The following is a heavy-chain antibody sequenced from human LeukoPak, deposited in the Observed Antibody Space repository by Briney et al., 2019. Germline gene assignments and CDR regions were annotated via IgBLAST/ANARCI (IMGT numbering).Heavy chain of an antibody. CDR3: AKDRSRSKTYYYDSSGLTPFDY. D-gene: IGHD3-22*01. V-gene: IGHV3-30*18. Sequence: GGSLRLSCAASGFTFSSYGMHWVRQAPGKGLEWVAIISYDESNKYYADSVKGRFTISRDNSKNTLYLQMNSLRAEDAAVYYCAKDRSRSKTYYYDSSGLTPFDYWGQGTLVTVSS. CDR1: GFTFSSYG. J-gene: IGHJ4*02. CDR2: ISYDESNK.